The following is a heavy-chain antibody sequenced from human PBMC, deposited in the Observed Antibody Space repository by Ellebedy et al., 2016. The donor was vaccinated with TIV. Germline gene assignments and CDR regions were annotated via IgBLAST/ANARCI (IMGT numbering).Heavy chain of an antibody. CDR1: GFTFSSYG. D-gene: IGHD4-23*01. CDR3: AREIIYGGYYFDY. V-gene: IGHV3-33*08. CDR2: IWSDGTTK. J-gene: IGHJ4*02. Sequence: GGSLRLXCAASGFTFSSYGMHWVRQAPGKGLEWVSVIWSDGTTKYYSDSVKGRFTISRDNSKNTPYLQMNSLRAEDTAVYYCAREIIYGGYYFDYWGQGTLVTVSS.